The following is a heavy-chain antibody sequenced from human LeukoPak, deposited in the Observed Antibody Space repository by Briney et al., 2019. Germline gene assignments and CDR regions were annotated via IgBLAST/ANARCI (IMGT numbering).Heavy chain of an antibody. D-gene: IGHD5-12*01. V-gene: IGHV3-48*03. CDR3: AREVVTQAIYSGYDAFEI. CDR2: IRSDNTV. J-gene: IGHJ3*02. Sequence: GGSLRLSCAASGFSVGSSEMDWVRQAPGKGLEWVSYIRSDNTVLYADSVKGRFTISGDRATNSLFLQMNSLRAEDTAVYYCAREVVTQAIYSGYDAFEIWGQGTMVTVSS. CDR1: GFSVGSSE.